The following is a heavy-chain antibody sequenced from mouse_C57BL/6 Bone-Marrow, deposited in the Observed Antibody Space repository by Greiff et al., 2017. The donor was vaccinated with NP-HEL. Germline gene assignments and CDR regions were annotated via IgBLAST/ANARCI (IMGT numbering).Heavy chain of an antibody. CDR2: IYPGDGDT. Sequence: VQRVESGAELVKPGASVKISCKASGYAFSSYWMNWVKQTPGKGLEWIGQIYPGDGDTYYNGKFKGKATLTADKTSSTAYMQHSSRTSEDAAVYFCARKRDYYFDYWGKGTTLTVSS. V-gene: IGHV1-80*01. CDR3: ARKRDYYFDY. CDR1: GYAFSSYW. J-gene: IGHJ2*01.